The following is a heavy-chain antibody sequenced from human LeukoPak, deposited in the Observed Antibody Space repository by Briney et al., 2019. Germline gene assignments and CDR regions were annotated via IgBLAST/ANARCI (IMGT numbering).Heavy chain of an antibody. CDR1: GFTFSSYV. J-gene: IGHJ4*02. CDR2: ISYDGSNE. CDR3: AKGTMIVVVIMVLDY. Sequence: GGSLRLSCAASGFTFSSYVMHRVRQAPGKGLEWVAIISYDGSNEYYADSVKGRFTISRDNSKNTLYLQMNSLRAEDTAVYYCAKGTMIVVVIMVLDYWGQGTLVTVSS. V-gene: IGHV3-30*04. D-gene: IGHD3-22*01.